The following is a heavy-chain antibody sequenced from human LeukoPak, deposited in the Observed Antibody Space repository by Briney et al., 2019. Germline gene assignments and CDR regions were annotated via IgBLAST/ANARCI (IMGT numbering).Heavy chain of an antibody. CDR3: ARDLVNYYNSGSYTPARGFDF. D-gene: IGHD3-10*01. V-gene: IGHV1-18*01. CDR2: IDAYSANS. Sequence: ASVKVSCKASGYTFTSSGISWVRQAPGQGLEWMGWIDAYSANSIYAQKFQGRVSMTRDTSTNTAYMELRSLTSDDTAVYYCARDLVNYYNSGSYTPARGFDFWGQGSLLTVSS. CDR1: GYTFTSSG. J-gene: IGHJ4*02.